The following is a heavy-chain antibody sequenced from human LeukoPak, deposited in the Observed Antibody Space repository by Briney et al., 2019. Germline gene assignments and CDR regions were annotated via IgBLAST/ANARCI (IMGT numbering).Heavy chain of an antibody. J-gene: IGHJ4*02. D-gene: IGHD3-22*01. V-gene: IGHV3-23*01. CDR1: GFTFSSYA. Sequence: GGSLRLSCAASGFTFSSYAMSWVRQAPGKGLEWVSAISGSGGSTYYADSVKGRFTISRDNSKNTLYLQMNSLRAEDTAVYYCAKDVYYDSSGYEDYWGQGTLVTVSS. CDR3: AKDVYYDSSGYEDY. CDR2: ISGSGGST.